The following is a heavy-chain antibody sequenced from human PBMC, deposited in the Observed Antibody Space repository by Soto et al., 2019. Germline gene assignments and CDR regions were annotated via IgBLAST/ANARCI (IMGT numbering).Heavy chain of an antibody. V-gene: IGHV3-23*01. CDR2: ISGSGGTT. J-gene: IGHJ6*02. CDR1: GFTFENYA. CDR3: AKDSWAIFGVPAGEYYAMDV. D-gene: IGHD3-3*01. Sequence: GGSLRLFCVASGFTFENYAMRWVRQAPGKGLEWVSAISGSGGTTYYSDSVRGRFTISRDNSKNTVYLQMNDLRVEDAAEYFCAKDSWAIFGVPAGEYYAMDVWGQATTVAFSS.